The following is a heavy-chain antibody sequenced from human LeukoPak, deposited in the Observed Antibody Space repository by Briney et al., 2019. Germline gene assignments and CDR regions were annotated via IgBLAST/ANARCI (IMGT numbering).Heavy chain of an antibody. D-gene: IGHD1-26*01. CDR1: GYTLTELS. CDR2: FDPEDGET. J-gene: IGHJ4*02. V-gene: IGHV1-24*01. Sequence: ASVKVSCKVSGYTLTELSMHWVRQAPGKGLEWMGGFDPEDGETIYAQKFQGRVTMTEDTSTDTAYMELSSLRSEDTAVYYCATYSIVGATTSFDYWGQGTLVTVSS. CDR3: ATYSIVGATTSFDY.